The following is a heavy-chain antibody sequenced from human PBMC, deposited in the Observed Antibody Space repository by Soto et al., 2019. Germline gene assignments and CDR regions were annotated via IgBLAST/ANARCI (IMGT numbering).Heavy chain of an antibody. CDR3: ARESRFLEWLSLNWFDP. V-gene: IGHV3-48*01. CDR1: GFTFITYS. D-gene: IGHD3-3*01. CDR2: ISSSGSTI. Sequence: GSLRPSCAVSGFTFITYSMNWVRQAPEKGLEWVSYISSSGSTIYYADSVKGRFTISRDNDKNSLYLQMNSLRAEDTAVYYCARESRFLEWLSLNWFDPWGQGTLVTVSS. J-gene: IGHJ5*02.